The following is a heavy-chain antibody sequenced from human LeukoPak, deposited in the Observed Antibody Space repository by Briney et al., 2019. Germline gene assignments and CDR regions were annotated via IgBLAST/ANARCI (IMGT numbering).Heavy chain of an antibody. CDR3: AKGPQTGWFDT. CDR2: INHSGTT. CDR1: GGSLSGHF. V-gene: IGHV4-34*01. D-gene: IGHD3-10*01. J-gene: IGHJ5*02. Sequence: SETLSLTCAVYGGSLSGHFCSWIRQSPGKGLEWIGEINHSGTTNYNPSLKRRVTLSVDTSKNQFSLRLNSVTAADTAVYYCAKGPQTGWFDTWGQGALVTVSS.